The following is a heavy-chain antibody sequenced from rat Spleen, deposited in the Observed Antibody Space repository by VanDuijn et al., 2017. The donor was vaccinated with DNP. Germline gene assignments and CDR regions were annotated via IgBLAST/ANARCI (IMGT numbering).Heavy chain of an antibody. CDR2: ISYSGST. J-gene: IGHJ4*01. CDR1: GYSITSNY. CDR3: ARYYSSYRYYAMDA. Sequence: EVQFQESGPGLVKPSQSLSLTCSVTGYSITSNYWGWIRRFPGNKMEWIGHISYSGSTSYNPSLKSRISITRDTSKNQFFLQLNSVTTEDTATYYCARYYSSYRYYAMDAWGQGTSVTVSS. V-gene: IGHV3-1*01. D-gene: IGHD1-2*01.